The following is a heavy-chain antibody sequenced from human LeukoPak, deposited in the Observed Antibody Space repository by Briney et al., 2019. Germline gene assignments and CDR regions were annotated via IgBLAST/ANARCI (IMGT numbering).Heavy chain of an antibody. CDR3: ARVLHDYGDYYYYYGMDV. Sequence: GGSLRLSCAASGFTFSSYEMNWVRQAPGKGLEWVSYISSSGSTIYYADSVKGRFTISRDKAKNSLYLQMNSLRAEDTAVYYCARVLHDYGDYYYYYGMDVWGQGTTVTVSS. V-gene: IGHV3-48*03. J-gene: IGHJ6*02. CDR1: GFTFSSYE. D-gene: IGHD4-17*01. CDR2: ISSSGSTI.